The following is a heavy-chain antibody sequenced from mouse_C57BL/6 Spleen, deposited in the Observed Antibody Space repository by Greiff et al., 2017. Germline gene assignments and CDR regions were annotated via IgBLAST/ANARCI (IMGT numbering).Heavy chain of an antibody. CDR3: APYDYDEGAWFAY. V-gene: IGHV1-59*01. D-gene: IGHD2-4*01. CDR2: IDPSDSYT. Sequence: QVQLQQPGAELVRPGTSVKLSCKASGYTFTSYWMHWVKQRPGQGLEWIGVIDPSDSYTNYNQKFKGKATLTVDTSSSTAYMQLSSLTSEDSAVYYGAPYDYDEGAWFAYWGQGTLVTVSA. J-gene: IGHJ3*01. CDR1: GYTFTSYW.